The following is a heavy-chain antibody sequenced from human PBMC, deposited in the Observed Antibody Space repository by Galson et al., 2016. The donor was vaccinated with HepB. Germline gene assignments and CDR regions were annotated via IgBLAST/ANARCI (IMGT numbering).Heavy chain of an antibody. CDR2: MWSNGSKK. J-gene: IGHJ5*02. Sequence: SLRLSCAASGFTLSHYGMHWVRQAPGKGLECVALMWSNGSKKNYADSVKGRFTISRDISKNTLYLRMNSLRAEDTALYYCARDGCYSPSCYDLWGQGTLVTVSS. D-gene: IGHD2-2*01. V-gene: IGHV3-33*01. CDR3: ARDGCYSPSCYDL. CDR1: GFTLSHYG.